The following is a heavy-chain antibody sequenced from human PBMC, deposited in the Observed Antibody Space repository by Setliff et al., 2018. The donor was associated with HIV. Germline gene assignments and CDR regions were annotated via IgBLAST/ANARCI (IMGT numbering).Heavy chain of an antibody. V-gene: IGHV4-38-2*02. J-gene: IGHJ4*02. CDR1: GYSISSGYY. CDR3: ARDKNFGSGSYRILDS. D-gene: IGHD3-10*01. CDR2: FYHSGDT. Sequence: PSETLSLTCAVSGYSISSGYYWGWIRQPPGKGLQWIGSFYHSGDTYYNPSLKTRVTISAHTSKNEFSLKLNSVTAADTAVYYCARDKNFGSGSYRILDSWGQGTLVTVSS.